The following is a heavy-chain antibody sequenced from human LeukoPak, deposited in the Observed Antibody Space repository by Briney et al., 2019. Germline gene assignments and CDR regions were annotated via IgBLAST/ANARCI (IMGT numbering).Heavy chain of an antibody. CDR3: ANALRPMIVVIPYDY. Sequence: GGSLRLSCAASGFTFNNYAMSWVRQAPGKGLEWVSAISGSGGSTYYADSVKGRFTISRDNSKNTLYLQMNSLRAEDTAVYYCANALRPMIVVIPYDYWGQGTLVTVSS. D-gene: IGHD3-22*01. V-gene: IGHV3-23*01. CDR2: ISGSGGST. J-gene: IGHJ4*02. CDR1: GFTFNNYA.